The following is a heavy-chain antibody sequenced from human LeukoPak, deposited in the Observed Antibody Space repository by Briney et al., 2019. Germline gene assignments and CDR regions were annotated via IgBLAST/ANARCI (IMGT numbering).Heavy chain of an antibody. V-gene: IGHV3-11*04. D-gene: IGHD3-22*01. CDR1: GFTFSGYY. Sequence: PGGSLRLSCAASGFTFSGYYMSWVRQAPGKGLEWVSYISSSGSTIYYADSVKGRFTISRDNAKNSLYLQMNSLRAEDTAVYYCARDMGYYDSSGYYYDVGFYFDYWGQGTLVIVSS. CDR3: ARDMGYYDSSGYYYDVGFYFDY. J-gene: IGHJ4*02. CDR2: ISSSGSTI.